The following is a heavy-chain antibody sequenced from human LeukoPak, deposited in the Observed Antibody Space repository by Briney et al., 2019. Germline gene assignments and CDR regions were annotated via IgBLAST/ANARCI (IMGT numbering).Heavy chain of an antibody. Sequence: GGSLRLSCAASGFTFSSYSMNWVRQAPGKGLEWVSSISSSSSYIHYADSVKGRFTISRDNAKNSLYLQMNSLRAEDTAVYYCARFTAVAGFDYWGQGTLVTVSS. J-gene: IGHJ4*02. V-gene: IGHV3-21*01. CDR3: ARFTAVAGFDY. D-gene: IGHD6-19*01. CDR2: ISSSSSYI. CDR1: GFTFSSYS.